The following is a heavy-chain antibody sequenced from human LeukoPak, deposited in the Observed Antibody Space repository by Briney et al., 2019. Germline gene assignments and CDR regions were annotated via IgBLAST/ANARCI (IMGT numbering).Heavy chain of an antibody. Sequence: PSETLSLTCAVYGWSFNDYYRNWIRQPPGKGLEWIGEINARGDTNYNPSLKSRVTISVDTSKKQFSLRFTSTIAADTAVYYCVRGQVPAARGYNWFDPWGQGTLVTVSS. CDR2: INARGDT. D-gene: IGHD2-2*01. V-gene: IGHV4-34*01. CDR1: GWSFNDYY. CDR3: VRGQVPAARGYNWFDP. J-gene: IGHJ5*02.